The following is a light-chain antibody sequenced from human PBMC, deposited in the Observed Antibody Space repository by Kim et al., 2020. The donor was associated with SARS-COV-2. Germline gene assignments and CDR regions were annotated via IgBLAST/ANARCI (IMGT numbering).Light chain of an antibody. J-gene: IGLJ2*01. CDR2: GKN. CDR3: NSRDSSGNHLGV. CDR1: SRRSYY. V-gene: IGLV3-19*01. Sequence: SSELTQYPAVSVALGQTVRITCQGDSRRSYYASWYQQKPGQAPVLVIYGKNNRPSGIPDRFSGSSSGNTASLTITEAQAEDEADYYCNSRDSSGNHLGVFGGGTQLTVL.